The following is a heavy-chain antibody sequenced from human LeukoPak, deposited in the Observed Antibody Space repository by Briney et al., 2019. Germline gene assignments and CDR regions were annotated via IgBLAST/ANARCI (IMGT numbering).Heavy chain of an antibody. CDR2: VYHSGST. Sequence: PSETLSLTCAVSDYSISSRDYWGWIRQPPGKGLEWIGSVYHSGSTHYSPSLKSRVTISVDTSKNQFSLKLRSVTAADTAVYYCARNDSSGYFDYWGQGTLVTVSS. CDR3: ARNDSSGYFDY. D-gene: IGHD3-22*01. CDR1: DYSISSRDY. J-gene: IGHJ4*02. V-gene: IGHV4-38-2*01.